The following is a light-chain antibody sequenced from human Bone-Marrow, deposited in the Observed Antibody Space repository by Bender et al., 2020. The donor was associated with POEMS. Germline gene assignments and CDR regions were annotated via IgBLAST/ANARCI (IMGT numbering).Light chain of an antibody. J-gene: IGLJ3*02. CDR2: EGT. CDR3: SLVVGRKNSLV. V-gene: IGLV2-14*01. Sequence: QSALTQPASVSGSLGQSITISCTGTSSDVGAYEYVSWFQHHPGKAPKLMIYEGTKRPSGVSNRFSGSKSGNTSSLTISGLQAEDEADYYCSLVVGRKNSLVFGGGTKLTVL. CDR1: SSDVGAYEY.